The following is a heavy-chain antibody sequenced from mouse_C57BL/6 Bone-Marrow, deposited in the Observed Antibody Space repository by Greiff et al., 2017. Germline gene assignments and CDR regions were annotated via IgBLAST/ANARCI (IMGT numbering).Heavy chain of an antibody. D-gene: IGHD1-1*01. Sequence: QVQLQQSGAELARPGASVKLSCKASGYTFTSYGISWVKQRTGQGLEWIGEIYPRSGNTYYNAKFKGKATLTADKSSSTAYMELRSLTSEDSAFYFCANYYGTWFAYWGQGTLVTVSA. CDR2: IYPRSGNT. CDR3: ANYYGTWFAY. V-gene: IGHV1-81*01. CDR1: GYTFTSYG. J-gene: IGHJ3*01.